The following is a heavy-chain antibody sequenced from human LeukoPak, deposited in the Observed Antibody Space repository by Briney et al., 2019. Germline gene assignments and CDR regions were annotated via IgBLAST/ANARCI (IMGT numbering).Heavy chain of an antibody. V-gene: IGHV4-4*07. CDR2: IYTSGST. J-gene: IGHJ5*02. CDR3: ARDRCSSWYLCNWFDP. D-gene: IGHD6-13*01. Sequence: SETLSLTCTVSGGSISSYYWSWIRQPAGKGLEWIGRIYTSGSTNYNPSLRSRVTMSVDTSKNQSSLKLSSVTAADTAVYYCARDRCSSWYLCNWFDPWGQGTLVTVSS. CDR1: GGSISSYY.